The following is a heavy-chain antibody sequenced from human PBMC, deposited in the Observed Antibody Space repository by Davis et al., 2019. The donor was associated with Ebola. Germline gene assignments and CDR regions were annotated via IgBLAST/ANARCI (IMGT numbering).Heavy chain of an antibody. CDR2: IYHSGST. J-gene: IGHJ6*02. V-gene: IGHV4-30-2*01. CDR3: ARGGSGGYGMDV. D-gene: IGHD3-10*01. Sequence: MPSETLSLTCAVSGGSISSGGYSWSWIRQPPGKGLEWIGYIYHSGSTYYNPSLKSRVTISVDRSKNQFSLKLSSVTAADTAVYYCARGGSGGYGMDVWGQGTTVTVSS. CDR1: GGSISSGGYS.